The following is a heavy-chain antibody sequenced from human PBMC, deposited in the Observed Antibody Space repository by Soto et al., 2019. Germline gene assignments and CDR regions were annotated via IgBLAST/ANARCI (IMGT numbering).Heavy chain of an antibody. D-gene: IGHD3-3*01. V-gene: IGHV4-34*01. Sequence: PSETLSLTCAVYGGSFSGYCWSWIRQPPGKGLEWIGEINHSGSTNYNPSLKSRVTISVDTSKNQFSLKLSSVTAADTAVYYCARGRYYDLWSGYYRNYYGMDVWGQGTTVTVSS. CDR2: INHSGST. CDR3: ARGRYYDLWSGYYRNYYGMDV. J-gene: IGHJ6*02. CDR1: GGSFSGYC.